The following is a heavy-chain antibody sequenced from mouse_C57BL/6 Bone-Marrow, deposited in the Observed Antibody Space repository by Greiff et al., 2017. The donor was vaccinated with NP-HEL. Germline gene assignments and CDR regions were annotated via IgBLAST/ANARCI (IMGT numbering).Heavy chain of an antibody. V-gene: IGHV1-72*01. CDR2: IDPNSGGT. Sequence: QVQLQQPGAELVKPGASVKLSCKASGYTFTSYWMHWVKQRPGRGLEWIGRIDPNSGGTKYNEKFKSKATLTVDKPSSTAYMQLSSLTSEDSAVYYCARSLFYYGSPYFDYWGQGTTVTVSS. CDR1: GYTFTSYW. CDR3: ARSLFYYGSPYFDY. J-gene: IGHJ2*01. D-gene: IGHD1-1*01.